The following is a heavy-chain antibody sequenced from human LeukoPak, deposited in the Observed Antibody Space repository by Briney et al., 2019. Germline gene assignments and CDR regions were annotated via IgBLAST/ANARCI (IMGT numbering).Heavy chain of an antibody. CDR3: ARGYYDSSGYYEPYFDY. CDR1: GGSISSSSYY. D-gene: IGHD3-22*01. J-gene: IGHJ4*02. Sequence: SETLSLTCTVSGGSISSSSYYWDWIRQPPGKGLEWIGSIYYSGSTYYNPSLKSRVTISVDTSKNQFSLKLSSVTAADTAVYYCARGYYDSSGYYEPYFDYWGQGTLVTVSS. V-gene: IGHV4-39*07. CDR2: IYYSGST.